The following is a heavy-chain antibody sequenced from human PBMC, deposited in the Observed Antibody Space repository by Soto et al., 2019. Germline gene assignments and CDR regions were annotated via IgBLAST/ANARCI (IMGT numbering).Heavy chain of an antibody. J-gene: IGHJ4*02. CDR2: IIPIFGTA. CDR1: GGTYSSYA. Sequence: GASVKVYCKASGGTYSSYAISWVRQAPGQGLEWMGGIIPIFGTANYAQKFQGRVTITADESTSTAYMELSSLRSEDTAVYYCARSPFYAAGLGYYFDYWGQGTLVTVSS. V-gene: IGHV1-69*01. CDR3: ARSPFYAAGLGYYFDY. D-gene: IGHD6-19*01.